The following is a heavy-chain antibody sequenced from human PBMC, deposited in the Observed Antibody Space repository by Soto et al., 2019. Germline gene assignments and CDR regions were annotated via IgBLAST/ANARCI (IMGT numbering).Heavy chain of an antibody. CDR3: VFRDTPMFTKY. J-gene: IGHJ4*02. CDR2: IYWDDDK. CDR1: GFSLTTSGVG. Sequence: QITLKESGPTLVKPTQTLTLTCTFSGFSLTTSGVGVGWIRQPPGKALEWLALIYWDDDKRYNPSLKSRLTITKDTYKNQVGRTRTNMAPVDTATHYCVFRDTPMFTKYWGQGTLVTVSS. V-gene: IGHV2-5*02. D-gene: IGHD5-18*01.